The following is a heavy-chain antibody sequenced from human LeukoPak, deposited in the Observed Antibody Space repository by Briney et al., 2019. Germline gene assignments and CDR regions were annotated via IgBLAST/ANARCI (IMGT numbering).Heavy chain of an antibody. V-gene: IGHV3-33*01. D-gene: IGHD1-26*01. CDR3: ARGGFSGTFYYFDN. J-gene: IGHJ4*02. CDR1: GFTFSSYG. Sequence: GGSLRLSCAASGFTFSSYGMHWARQAPGKGLEWVAVIWYDERNKYYTDSVKGRFTISRDNSKNTVYLQTNSLGVEDTAVYYCARGGFSGTFYYFDNWGQGTLVTVSS. CDR2: IWYDERNK.